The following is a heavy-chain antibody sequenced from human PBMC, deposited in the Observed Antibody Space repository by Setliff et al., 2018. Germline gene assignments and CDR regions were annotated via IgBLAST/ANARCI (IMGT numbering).Heavy chain of an antibody. J-gene: IGHJ4*02. Sequence: PSETLSLTCTVSGGSISSMSYYWGWIRQPPGKGLEWIGSIYHSGSSYYNSSLRSRVTISVDTSKNQFSLILRSVTAADKAVYYCARDLRYCSGGTCYSAFDFWGQGTLVTVSS. CDR3: ARDLRYCSGGTCYSAFDF. CDR1: GGSISSMSYY. CDR2: IYHSGSS. V-gene: IGHV4-39*07. D-gene: IGHD2-15*01.